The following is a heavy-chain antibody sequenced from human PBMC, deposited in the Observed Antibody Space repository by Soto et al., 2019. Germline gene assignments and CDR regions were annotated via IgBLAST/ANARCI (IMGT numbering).Heavy chain of an antibody. CDR2: IKQDGSEK. V-gene: IGHV3-7*05. CDR1: GFTFSSYW. D-gene: IGHD3-22*01. CDR3: ARGSLNYYDSSGYPFDY. Sequence: GGSLRLSCAASGFTFSSYWMSWVRQAPGKGLEWVANIKQDGSEKYYVDSVKGRFTISRDNAKNSLYLQMNSLRAEDTAVYYCARGSLNYYDSSGYPFDYWGQRTLVTVSS. J-gene: IGHJ4*02.